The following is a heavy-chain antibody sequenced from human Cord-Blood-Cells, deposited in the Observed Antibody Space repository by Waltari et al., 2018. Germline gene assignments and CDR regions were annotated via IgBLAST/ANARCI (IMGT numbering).Heavy chain of an antibody. Sequence: QVQLQESGPGLVKPSETLSLTCTVSGYSISSGYYWGWIRQPPGKGLEWIGSIYHSGSTYYNPSLKSRDTISVDTSKNQFSLKLSSVTAADTAVYYCARAGIWDDNWFDPWGQGTLVTVSS. D-gene: IGHD2-15*01. J-gene: IGHJ5*02. CDR2: IYHSGST. V-gene: IGHV4-38-2*02. CDR3: ARAGIWDDNWFDP. CDR1: GYSISSGYY.